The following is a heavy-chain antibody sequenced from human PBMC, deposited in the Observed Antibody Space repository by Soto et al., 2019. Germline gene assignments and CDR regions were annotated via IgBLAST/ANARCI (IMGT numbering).Heavy chain of an antibody. J-gene: IGHJ5*02. CDR2: IYHSGST. Sequence: SETLSLTCTVSGGSISSYSWSWIRQPPGKGLEWIGYIYHSGSTYYNPSLKSRVTISADRSKNQFSLKLSSVTAADTAVYYCARFSGYYNNWFDPWGQGTLVTVSS. V-gene: IGHV4-30-2*01. CDR3: ARFSGYYNNWFDP. D-gene: IGHD3-22*01. CDR1: GGSISSYS.